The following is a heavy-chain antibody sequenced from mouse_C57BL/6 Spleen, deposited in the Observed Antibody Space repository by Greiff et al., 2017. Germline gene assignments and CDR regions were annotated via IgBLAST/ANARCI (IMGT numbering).Heavy chain of an antibody. Sequence: QVQLQQPGTDLVKPGASVKLSCKASGYTFTSYWMHWVKQRPGQGLEWIGNINPSNGDTNYNEKFKNKATLTVDKSSSTAYMQRSSLTSEDSAVYYCARDGSSDGWFAYWGQGTLVTVSA. D-gene: IGHD1-1*01. CDR1: GYTFTSYW. J-gene: IGHJ3*01. V-gene: IGHV1-53*01. CDR3: ARDGSSDGWFAY. CDR2: INPSNGDT.